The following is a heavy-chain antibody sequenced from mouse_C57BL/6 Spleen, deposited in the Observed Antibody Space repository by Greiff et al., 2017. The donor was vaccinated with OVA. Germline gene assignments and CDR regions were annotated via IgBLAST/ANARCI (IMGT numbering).Heavy chain of an antibody. CDR1: GYTFTSYW. CDR2: IDPSDSYT. CDR3: ARAAQATSYAMDY. D-gene: IGHD3-2*02. V-gene: IGHV1-50*01. J-gene: IGHJ4*01. Sequence: VQLQQPGAELVKPGASVKLSCKASGYTFTSYWMQWVKQRPGQGLEWIGEIDPSDSYTNYNQKFKGKATLTVDTSSSTAYMQLSSLTSEDSAVYYCARAAQATSYAMDYWGQGTSVTVSS.